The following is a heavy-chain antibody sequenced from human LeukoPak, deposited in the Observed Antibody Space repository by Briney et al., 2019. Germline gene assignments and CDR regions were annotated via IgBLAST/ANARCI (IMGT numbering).Heavy chain of an antibody. D-gene: IGHD6-13*01. Sequence: PSETLSLTCAVYGGSFSGYYWSWIRQPPGKGLEWIGEINHSGSTNYNPSLKSRVTISVDTSKNQFSLKLSSVTAADTSVYYCARGQWSVAVAGIDYWGQGALVTVSS. CDR1: GGSFSGYY. CDR3: ARGQWSVAVAGIDY. V-gene: IGHV4-34*01. CDR2: INHSGST. J-gene: IGHJ4*02.